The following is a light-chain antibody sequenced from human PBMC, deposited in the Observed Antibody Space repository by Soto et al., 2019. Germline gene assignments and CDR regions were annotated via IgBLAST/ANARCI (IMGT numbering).Light chain of an antibody. CDR2: EVN. J-gene: IGLJ2*01. CDR3: CSYVGDGTYVV. Sequence: QSVLTQPASVSGSPGQSITISCTGTSSDVGSYNLVSWYQHHPGKAPRLMIYEVNKRPSGVSDRFSGSKSGNTASLTISGLQAEDEADYYCCSYVGDGTYVVFGGGTQLTVL. CDR1: SSDVGSYNL. V-gene: IGLV2-23*02.